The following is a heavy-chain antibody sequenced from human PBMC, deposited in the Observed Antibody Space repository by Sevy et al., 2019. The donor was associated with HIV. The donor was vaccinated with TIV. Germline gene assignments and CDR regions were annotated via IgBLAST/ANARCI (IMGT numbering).Heavy chain of an antibody. J-gene: IGHJ4*02. V-gene: IGHV4-59*01. Sequence: SETMSLTCTVSGGSISSYYWSWIRQPPGKGLEWIGYIYYSGSTNYNPSLKSRVTISVDTSKNQFSLKLSSVTAADTAVYYCARGIAAAGTVSDFDYWGQGNLVTVSS. CDR3: ARGIAAAGTVSDFDY. D-gene: IGHD6-13*01. CDR2: IYYSGST. CDR1: GGSISSYY.